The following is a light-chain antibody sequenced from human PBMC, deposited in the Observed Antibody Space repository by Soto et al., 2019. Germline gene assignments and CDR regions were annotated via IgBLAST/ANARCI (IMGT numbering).Light chain of an antibody. J-gene: IGLJ3*02. CDR3: SSYTRSSTLV. V-gene: IGLV2-14*01. Sequence: QPASVSGSPGQSITISCTGTSSDVGGYNYVSWYQHHPGKAPKLMIYEVSDRPSGVSNRFSGSKSGNVASLTISGLQAEDEADYYCSSYTRSSTLVFGGGTKLTVL. CDR1: SSDVGGYNY. CDR2: EVS.